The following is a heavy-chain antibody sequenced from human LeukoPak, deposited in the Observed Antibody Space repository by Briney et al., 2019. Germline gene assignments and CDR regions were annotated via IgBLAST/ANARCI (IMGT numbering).Heavy chain of an antibody. D-gene: IGHD3-22*01. CDR2: IYYSGST. V-gene: IGHV4-39*07. CDR1: GGSISSSSYY. Sequence: PSETLSLTCTVSGGSISSSSYYWGWIRQPPGKGLEWIGSIYYSGSTYYNPPLKSRVTISVDTSKNQFSLKLSSVTAADTAVYYCARVGGYYFQMDVWGKGTTVAVSS. CDR3: ARVGGYYFQMDV. J-gene: IGHJ6*04.